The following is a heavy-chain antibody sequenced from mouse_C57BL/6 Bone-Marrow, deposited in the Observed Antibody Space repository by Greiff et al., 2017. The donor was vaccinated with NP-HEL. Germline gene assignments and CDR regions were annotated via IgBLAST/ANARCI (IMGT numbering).Heavy chain of an antibody. Sequence: QVQLQQSGAELARPGASVKLSCKASGYTFTSYGISWVKQRTGQGLEWIGEIYPRSGNTYYNEKFKGKATLTADKSSSTAYMGLRSLTSEDSAVDFCASGHGSYAMDYWGQGTSVTVSS. CDR3: ASGHGSYAMDY. V-gene: IGHV1-81*01. CDR1: GYTFTSYG. J-gene: IGHJ4*01. D-gene: IGHD2-2*01. CDR2: IYPRSGNT.